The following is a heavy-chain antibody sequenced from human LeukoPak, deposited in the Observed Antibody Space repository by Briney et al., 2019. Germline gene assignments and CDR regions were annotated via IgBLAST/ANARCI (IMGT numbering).Heavy chain of an antibody. Sequence: SETLSLTRTVSGGSISSYYWSWIRQPPGKGLEWIGYIYYSGSTNYNPSLKSRVTISVDTSKNQFSLKLSSVTAADTAVYYCARVGSSWGTGVYYYYYYMDVWGKGTTVTVSS. CDR3: ARVGSSWGTGVYYYYYYMDV. D-gene: IGHD6-13*01. CDR2: IYYSGST. V-gene: IGHV4-59*01. CDR1: GGSISSYY. J-gene: IGHJ6*03.